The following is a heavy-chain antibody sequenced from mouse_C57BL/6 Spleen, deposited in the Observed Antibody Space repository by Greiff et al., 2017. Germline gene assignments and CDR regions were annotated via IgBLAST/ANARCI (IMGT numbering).Heavy chain of an antibody. J-gene: IGHJ3*01. V-gene: IGHV2-2*01. CDR3: ASPTSDGYYCSFAY. Sequence: VMLVESGPGLVQPSQSLSITCTVSGFSLTSYGVHWVRQSPGKGLEWLGVIWSGGSTDYNAAFISRLSISKDNSKSQVFFKMNSLQADDTAIYYCASPTSDGYYCSFAYWGQGTLVTVSA. CDR1: GFSLTSYG. CDR2: IWSGGST. D-gene: IGHD2-3*01.